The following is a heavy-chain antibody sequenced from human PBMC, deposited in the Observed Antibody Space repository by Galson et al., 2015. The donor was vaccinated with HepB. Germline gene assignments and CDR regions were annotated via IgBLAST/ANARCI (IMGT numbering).Heavy chain of an antibody. CDR2: INPNSGDT. Sequence: SAKVSCKASGYTFTCYYMHWVRQAPGQGLEWMGWINPNSGDTNYAQKFPGRVTMTRDTYISTAYMELSTLRSDDTDMYYCARDVSDSSSWYAVDFWGQGTLVTVSS. V-gene: IGHV1-2*02. CDR3: ARDVSDSSSWYAVDF. CDR1: GYTFTCYY. J-gene: IGHJ4*02. D-gene: IGHD6-13*01.